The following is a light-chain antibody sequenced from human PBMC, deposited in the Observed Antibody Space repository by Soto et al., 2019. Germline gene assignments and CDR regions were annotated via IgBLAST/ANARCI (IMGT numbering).Light chain of an antibody. CDR3: TSYRRNDIREL. CDR2: DVV. J-gene: IGLJ2*01. Sequence: QSALSQPASVSGSPGQSIIISCTGTGNDVGAYDYVSWYQHHPGKAPKLVIFDVVNRPSGISDRFSGSKSGNTASLTVSGLQAEDEADYYCTSYRRNDIRELFGGGTKLTVL. CDR1: GNDVGAYDY. V-gene: IGLV2-14*03.